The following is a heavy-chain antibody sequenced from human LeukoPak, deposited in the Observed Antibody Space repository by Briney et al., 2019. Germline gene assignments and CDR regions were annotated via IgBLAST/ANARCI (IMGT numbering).Heavy chain of an antibody. J-gene: IGHJ4*02. CDR1: GFTISSYW. D-gene: IGHD6-19*01. V-gene: IGHV3-74*01. CDR2: TNPDGSYT. CDR3: AKDLAVAGPPDY. Sequence: PGGSLRLSCAASGFTISSYWMHWVRQAPGKGLVWVARTNPDGSYTSYADSVKGRFTISRDNSKNTLYLQMNSLRAEDTAVYYCAKDLAVAGPPDYWGQGTLVTVSS.